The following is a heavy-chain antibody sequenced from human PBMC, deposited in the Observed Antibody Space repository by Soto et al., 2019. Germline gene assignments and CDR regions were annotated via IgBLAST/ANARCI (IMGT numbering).Heavy chain of an antibody. Sequence: PGGSVRLSCAASGFTFSSYWMSWVRQSPGKGLEWVANIKQDGSEKYYVDSVKGRFTISRDNAKNSLYLQMNSLRAEDTAVYYCARDLYDFWSGYYHWFDPWGQGTLVTVSS. CDR1: GFTFSSYW. D-gene: IGHD3-3*01. V-gene: IGHV3-7*01. CDR2: IKQDGSEK. J-gene: IGHJ5*02. CDR3: ARDLYDFWSGYYHWFDP.